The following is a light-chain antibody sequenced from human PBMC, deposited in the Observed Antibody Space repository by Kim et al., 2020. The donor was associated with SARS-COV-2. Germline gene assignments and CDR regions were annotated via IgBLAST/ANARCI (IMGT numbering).Light chain of an antibody. J-gene: IGLJ1*01. CDR2: YDS. CDR3: QVWDSSRDRYV. Sequence: SYELTQPPSVSVAPGKTARITCGGNNIGSDSAHWYQQKPGQAPMLVIFYDSDRPSGIPERFSGSNSGNTATLTISRVEAGDEADYYCQVWDSSRDRYVFGTGTKVTVL. V-gene: IGLV3-21*04. CDR1: NIGSDS.